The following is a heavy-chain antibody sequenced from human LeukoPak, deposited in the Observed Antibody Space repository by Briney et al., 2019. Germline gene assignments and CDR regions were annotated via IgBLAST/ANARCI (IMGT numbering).Heavy chain of an antibody. Sequence: PSQTLSLTCTVSGGSISSGDYYWSWIRQPPGKGLEWIGYIYYSGSTYYNPSLKSRVTISVDTSKNQFSLKLSSVTAADTAVYYCARGVGYCSSTSCYMGLGSYCYGMDVWGQGTTVTVSS. V-gene: IGHV4-30-4*01. J-gene: IGHJ6*02. D-gene: IGHD2-2*02. CDR1: GGSISSGDYY. CDR2: IYYSGST. CDR3: ARGVGYCSSTSCYMGLGSYCYGMDV.